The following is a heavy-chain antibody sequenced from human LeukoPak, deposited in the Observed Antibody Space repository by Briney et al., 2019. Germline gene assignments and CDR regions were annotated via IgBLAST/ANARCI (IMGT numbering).Heavy chain of an antibody. Sequence: GGSLRLSCAASGFTFSDYYMSWFRQAPGKGLEWVSYISSSGSTIYYADSVKGRFTISRDNAKGSLYLQMNSLRAEDTAVYYCARGSYYDFWSGYHNYFDYWGQGTLVTVSS. CDR3: ARGSYYDFWSGYHNYFDY. CDR2: ISSSGSTI. V-gene: IGHV3-11*01. D-gene: IGHD3-3*01. CDR1: GFTFSDYY. J-gene: IGHJ4*02.